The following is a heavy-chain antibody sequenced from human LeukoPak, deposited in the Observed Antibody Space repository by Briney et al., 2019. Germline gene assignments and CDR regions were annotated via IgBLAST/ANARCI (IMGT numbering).Heavy chain of an antibody. CDR3: AKKGGYNDRSGYYGDFLY. V-gene: IGHV3-23*01. J-gene: IGHJ4*02. Sequence: GGSLRLSCAASGFTFSNHNMYWVRRAPGKGLEWVSTISGGGSTYFADSVKGRFTISGDNSKKTLFLQMNSLRAEDTAVYYCAKKGGYNDRSGYYGDFLYWGQGTLVTVSS. CDR1: GFTFSNHN. D-gene: IGHD3-22*01. CDR2: ISGGGST.